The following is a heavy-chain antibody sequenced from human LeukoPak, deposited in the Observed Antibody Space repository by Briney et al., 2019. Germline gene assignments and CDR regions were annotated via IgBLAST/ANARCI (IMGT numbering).Heavy chain of an antibody. CDR1: GYTFTSYD. CDR3: ARTPPGGLIDY. J-gene: IGHJ4*02. V-gene: IGHV1-8*03. CDR2: MSPKSANT. D-gene: IGHD3-10*01. Sequence: AASVKVSCKASGYTFTSYDINWVRQASGQGPEWMGWMSPKSANTGYAQKFQGRVTITRDTSISTAYMELSSLTSEDTAVYYCARTPPGGLIDYWGQGTLVTVSS.